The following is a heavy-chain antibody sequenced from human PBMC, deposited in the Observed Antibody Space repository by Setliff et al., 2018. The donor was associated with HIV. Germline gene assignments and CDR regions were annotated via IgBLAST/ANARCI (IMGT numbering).Heavy chain of an antibody. CDR3: AREGDGGYELGYYFDY. CDR2: IWYDGSYK. Sequence: GGSLRLSCAASGFTFSSYGMHWVRQAPGKGLEWVAVIWYDGSYKYYADSVKGRFTISRDNSKNTLYLQMNSLRAEDTAVYYCAREGDGGYELGYYFDYWGQGTLVTVSS. V-gene: IGHV3-33*01. CDR1: GFTFSSYG. D-gene: IGHD5-12*01. J-gene: IGHJ4*02.